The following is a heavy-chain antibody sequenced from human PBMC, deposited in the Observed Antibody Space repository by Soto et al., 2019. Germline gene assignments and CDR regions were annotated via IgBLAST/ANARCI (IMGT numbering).Heavy chain of an antibody. CDR3: AKDQGVVGATSLYYYYGMDV. CDR2: ISYDGSNK. D-gene: IGHD1-26*01. Sequence: GGSLRLSCAASGFTFSSYGMHWVRQAPGKGLEWVAVISYDGSNKYYADSVKGRFTISRDNCKNTLYLQMNSLRAEDTAVYYCAKDQGVVGATSLYYYYGMDVWGQGTTVTVSS. CDR1: GFTFSSYG. J-gene: IGHJ6*02. V-gene: IGHV3-30*18.